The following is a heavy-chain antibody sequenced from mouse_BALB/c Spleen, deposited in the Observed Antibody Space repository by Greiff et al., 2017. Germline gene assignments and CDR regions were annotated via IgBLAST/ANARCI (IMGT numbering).Heavy chain of an antibody. V-gene: IGHV3-2*02. CDR3: ATGTVVDFDY. J-gene: IGHJ2*01. Sequence: VQLKESGPGLVKPSQSLSLTCTVTGYSITSDYAWNWIRQFPGNKLEWMGYISFSGSTSYNPSLKSRISITRDTSKNQFFLQLNSVTTEDTATYYCATGTVVDFDYWGQGTTLTVSS. CDR1: GYSITSDYA. CDR2: ISFSGST. D-gene: IGHD1-1*01.